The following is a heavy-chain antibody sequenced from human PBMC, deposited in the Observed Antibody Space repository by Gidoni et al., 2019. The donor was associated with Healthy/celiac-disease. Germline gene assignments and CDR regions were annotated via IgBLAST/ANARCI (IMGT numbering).Heavy chain of an antibody. CDR2: IDTSGST. D-gene: IGHD2-8*01. J-gene: IGHJ3*02. CDR1: GGSISSYY. CDR3: ARDQSDVYIDAFDI. V-gene: IGHV4-4*07. Sequence: QVQLQESGPGLVKPSETLSRTCTVSGGSISSYYWSWIRQPAGKGLEWIGRIDTSGSTNYTPSLKSRVPMSVDTSKNHFSLKLSSVTAAAPAVYYCARDQSDVYIDAFDIWGQGTMVTVSS.